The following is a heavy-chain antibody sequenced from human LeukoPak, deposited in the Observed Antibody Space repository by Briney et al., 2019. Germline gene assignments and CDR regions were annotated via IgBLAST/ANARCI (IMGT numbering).Heavy chain of an antibody. Sequence: GGSLRLSCAASGFTFGDYGMSWVRQAPGKGLEWVSGINWNGGSTGYADSVKGRFTISRDNAKNSLYLQMNSLRAEDTALYYCARLIRWQLLYPSAMDVWGKGTTVTVSS. CDR1: GFTFGDYG. CDR2: INWNGGST. J-gene: IGHJ6*03. CDR3: ARLIRWQLLYPSAMDV. V-gene: IGHV3-20*04. D-gene: IGHD2-2*02.